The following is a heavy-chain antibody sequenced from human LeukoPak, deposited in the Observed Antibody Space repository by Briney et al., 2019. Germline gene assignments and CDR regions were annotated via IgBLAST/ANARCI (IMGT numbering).Heavy chain of an antibody. CDR2: MSHDGTNK. D-gene: IGHD3-22*01. CDR3: ARHRGPSLHSSGYFDY. CDR1: GFPFSGYA. V-gene: IGHV3-30-3*01. J-gene: IGHJ4*02. Sequence: QPGRSLRLSCAASGFPFSGYAMHWVRQAPGKGLEWVAVMSHDGTNKYYADSVKGRFTISRDNSKNTLYLQMDSLRTEDTAVYYCARHRGPSLHSSGYFDYWGRGTLVTVSS.